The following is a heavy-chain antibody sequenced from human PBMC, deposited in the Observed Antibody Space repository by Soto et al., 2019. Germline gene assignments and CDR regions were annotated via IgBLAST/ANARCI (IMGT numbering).Heavy chain of an antibody. V-gene: IGHV3-11*01. CDR2: ISSSGGTT. D-gene: IGHD3-3*01. J-gene: IGHJ4*02. Sequence: QVELVESGGDLVTPGGSLRLSCAASRFTFSDYYMGWIRQAPGKGLEWVSYISSSGGTTYYADSVKGRFTISRDNAKNSLYLQMNSLRVEDTAVYYCARDLEPQYDFDSWGQGTLVTVSS. CDR3: ARDLEPQYDFDS. CDR1: RFTFSDYY.